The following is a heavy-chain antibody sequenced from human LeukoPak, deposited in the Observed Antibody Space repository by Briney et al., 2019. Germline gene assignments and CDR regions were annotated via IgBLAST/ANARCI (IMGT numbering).Heavy chain of an antibody. J-gene: IGHJ6*03. CDR2: INTNTGNP. V-gene: IGHV7-4-1*02. CDR1: GYTFTSYA. Sequence: ASVKVSCKASGYTFTSYAMNWVRQAPGQGLEWMGWINTNTGNPTYAQGFTGRFVFSLDTSVSTAYLQISSLKAEDTAVYYCARDGGYDYVWGSYLPLYYYHMDVWGKGTTVTVSS. CDR3: ARDGGYDYVWGSYLPLYYYHMDV. D-gene: IGHD3-16*02.